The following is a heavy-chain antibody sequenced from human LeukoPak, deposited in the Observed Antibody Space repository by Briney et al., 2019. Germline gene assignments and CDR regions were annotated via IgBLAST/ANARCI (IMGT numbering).Heavy chain of an antibody. J-gene: IGHJ4*02. CDR1: GFTFTTYA. V-gene: IGHV3-23*01. CDR2: IGGRGDRT. Sequence: GGSLRLSCAASGFTFTTYAVNWVRQAPGKGLEWVSSIGGRGDRTYYADSVKGRFIISRDTSKNTIYLQMRSLQADDPAVYYCAKGSYGSGHSVYFDYWGQGTLVTVSS. D-gene: IGHD5/OR15-5a*01. CDR3: AKGSYGSGHSVYFDY.